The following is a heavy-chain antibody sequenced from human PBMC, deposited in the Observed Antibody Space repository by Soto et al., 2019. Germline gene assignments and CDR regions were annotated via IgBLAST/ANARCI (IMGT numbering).Heavy chain of an antibody. D-gene: IGHD1-26*01. Sequence: GGSLRLSCAASGFTFSSYAMHWVRQAPGKGLEWVAVISYDGSNKYYADSVKGRFTISRDNSKNTLYLQMNSLRAEDTAVYYCARDLRVNPAPGDYYYGMDVWGQGTTVTVSS. J-gene: IGHJ6*02. CDR1: GFTFSSYA. V-gene: IGHV3-30-3*01. CDR3: ARDLRVNPAPGDYYYGMDV. CDR2: ISYDGSNK.